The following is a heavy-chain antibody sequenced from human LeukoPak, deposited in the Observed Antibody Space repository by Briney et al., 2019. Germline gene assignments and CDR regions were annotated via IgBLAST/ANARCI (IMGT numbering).Heavy chain of an antibody. V-gene: IGHV1-69*13. D-gene: IGHD3-10*02. J-gene: IGHJ4*02. CDR1: GGTFSSYA. CDR2: IIPIFGTA. CDR3: ASGFARGRPLTDTDYARDY. Sequence: SVKVSRKASGGTFSSYAISWVRQAPGQGLEWMGGIIPIFGTANYAQKFQGRVTITADESTSTAYMELSSLRAEDTAVYYCASGFARGRPLTDTDYARDYWGQGTLVTVSS.